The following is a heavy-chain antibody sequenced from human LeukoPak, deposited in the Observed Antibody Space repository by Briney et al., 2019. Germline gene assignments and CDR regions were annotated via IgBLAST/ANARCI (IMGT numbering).Heavy chain of an antibody. CDR3: ARGESGWAHFDY. Sequence: GRSLRLSCAASGFTFSSYAMHWVRQAPGKGLEWVAVISYDGSNKYYAGSVKGRFTISRDNSKNTLYLQMNSLRAEDTAVYYCARGESGWAHFDYWGQGTLVTVSS. J-gene: IGHJ4*02. CDR1: GFTFSSYA. V-gene: IGHV3-30-3*01. D-gene: IGHD6-19*01. CDR2: ISYDGSNK.